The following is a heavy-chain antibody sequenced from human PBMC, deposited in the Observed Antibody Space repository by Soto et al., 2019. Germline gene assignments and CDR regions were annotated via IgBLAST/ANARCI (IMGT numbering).Heavy chain of an antibody. V-gene: IGHV1-18*01. D-gene: IGHD1-26*01. J-gene: IGHJ4*02. Sequence: ASVKVSCKASGYTFTSYGIGWVRQAPGQGLEWMGWISAYNGNTNYAQKLQGRVTMTTDTSTSTAYMEMRSLRSDDTAVYYCARDWYSGTPEGFGYWGQGTLVTVSS. CDR2: ISAYNGNT. CDR3: ARDWYSGTPEGFGY. CDR1: GYTFTSYG.